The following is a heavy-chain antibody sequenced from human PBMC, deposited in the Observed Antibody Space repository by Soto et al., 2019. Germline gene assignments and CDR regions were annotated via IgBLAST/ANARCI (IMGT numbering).Heavy chain of an antibody. CDR1: GYTFTGYY. CDR2: INPNSGGT. J-gene: IGHJ6*02. D-gene: IGHD2-2*01. Sequence: ASVKVSCKASGYTFTGYYMHWVRQAPGQGLEWMGWINPNSGGTNYAQKFQGWVTMTRDTSISTAYMELSRLRSDDTAVYYCARGSVVGHCSSNSCYPSYGMDVWGQGTTVTVSS. CDR3: ARGSVVGHCSSNSCYPSYGMDV. V-gene: IGHV1-2*04.